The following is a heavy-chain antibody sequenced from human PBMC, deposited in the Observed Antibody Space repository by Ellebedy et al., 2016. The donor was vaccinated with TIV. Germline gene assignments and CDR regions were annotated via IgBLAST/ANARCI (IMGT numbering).Heavy chain of an antibody. D-gene: IGHD5-18*01. CDR2: LSAGSTST. Sequence: GGSLRLSCAASGFTFSTFAMHWVRQTPGKGLEWVSVLSAGSTSTHYTDSVKGRFTISRDNSQNTLFVQMNSLRAEDTAVYYCAKGSSSGYNYDRVGFAYWGQGILVTVSS. CDR3: AKGSSSGYNYDRVGFAY. CDR1: GFTFSTFA. V-gene: IGHV3-23*01. J-gene: IGHJ4*02.